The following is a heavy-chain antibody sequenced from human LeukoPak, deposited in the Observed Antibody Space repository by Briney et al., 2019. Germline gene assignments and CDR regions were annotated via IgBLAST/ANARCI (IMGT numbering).Heavy chain of an antibody. CDR1: GGSFSDYY. V-gene: IGHV4-34*01. D-gene: IGHD4/OR15-4a*01. CDR3: AGGPPRDFGASGFYYNY. Sequence: SETLSLTCAIYGGSFSDYYWSWVRQPPGKGLEWIGEINHSGSTNYNPSLTSRDTMSVDTSKDQFSLKLSSVTAADTAVYFCAGGPPRDFGASGFYYNYWGQGTRVTVSS. CDR2: INHSGST. J-gene: IGHJ4*02.